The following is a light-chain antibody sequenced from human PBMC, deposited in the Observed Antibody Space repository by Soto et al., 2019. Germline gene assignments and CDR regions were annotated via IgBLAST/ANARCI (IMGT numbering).Light chain of an antibody. V-gene: IGKV3-20*01. CDR1: QSVSSSY. CDR2: GAS. J-gene: IGKJ2*02. Sequence: EIVLTQSPGTLSLSPGERATLSCMAIQSVSSSYLAWYQQKPGQTPRLLIYGASSRATGIPARFSGSGSGTDFSLTISRLDHEDFAVYYCQQYGRSRCTFGQRTKLAIK. CDR3: QQYGRSRCT.